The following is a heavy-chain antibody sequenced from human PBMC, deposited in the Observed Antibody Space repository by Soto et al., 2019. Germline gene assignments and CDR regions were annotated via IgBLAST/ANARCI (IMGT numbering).Heavy chain of an antibody. CDR3: ARRAHYYDSSGYFEYFDY. CDR2: IFYSGST. CDR1: GGYISSSSYY. D-gene: IGHD3-22*01. V-gene: IGHV4-39*01. Sequence: SETLSLTCTVSGGYISSSSYYWGWIRQPPGKGLEWSGSIFYSGSTYYNPSLKSRVTISVDTSKNQFSLKLSSVTAADTAVYYCARRAHYYDSSGYFEYFDYWGQGTRVTVSS. J-gene: IGHJ4*02.